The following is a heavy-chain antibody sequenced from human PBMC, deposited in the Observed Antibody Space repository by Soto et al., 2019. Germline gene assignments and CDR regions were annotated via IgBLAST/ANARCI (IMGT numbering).Heavy chain of an antibody. CDR2: INSDGSST. D-gene: IGHD3-10*01. J-gene: IGHJ5*02. Sequence: GGSLRLSCAASGFTFSSYWMHWVRQAPGKGLVWDSRINSDGSSTSYADSVKGRFTISRDNAKNTLYLQMSSLRAEDTAVYYCARRPRASRAWFDPWGQGTLVTAPQ. V-gene: IGHV3-74*01. CDR3: ARRPRASRAWFDP. CDR1: GFTFSSYW.